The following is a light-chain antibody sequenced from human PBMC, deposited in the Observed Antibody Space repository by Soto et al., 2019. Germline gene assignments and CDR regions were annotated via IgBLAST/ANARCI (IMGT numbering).Light chain of an antibody. CDR1: STDVGAYNY. V-gene: IGLV2-8*01. CDR3: GSHAGNSNLV. Sequence: QSVLTQPPSASGSPGQSVTISCTGTSTDVGAYNYVSWYQQHPGKAPKLMIYEVTKRPPGVPDRFSGSKSGNTASLTVSGLQTEDEADYYCGSHAGNSNLVFGGGTKLTVL. CDR2: EVT. J-gene: IGLJ3*02.